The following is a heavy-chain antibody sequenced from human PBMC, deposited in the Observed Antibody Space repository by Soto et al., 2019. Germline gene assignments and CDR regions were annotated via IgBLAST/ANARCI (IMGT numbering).Heavy chain of an antibody. D-gene: IGHD4-17*01. CDR1: GFTFSSYG. Sequence: QVQLVESGGGVVQPGRSLRLSCAASGFTFSSYGMHWVRQAPGKGLEWVAVISYDGSNKYYADSVKGRFTISRDNSKNTLYLQMNSLRAEDTAVYYCAKDFLLFYYGDDYGGRGDAFDIWGQGTMVTVSS. J-gene: IGHJ3*02. CDR3: AKDFLLFYYGDDYGGRGDAFDI. CDR2: ISYDGSNK. V-gene: IGHV3-30*18.